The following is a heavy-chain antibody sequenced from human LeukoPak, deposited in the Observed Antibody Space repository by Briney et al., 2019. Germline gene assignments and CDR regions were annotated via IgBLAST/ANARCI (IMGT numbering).Heavy chain of an antibody. Sequence: GGSLRLSCAVSGTTLSNYGMSWVRQPPGKGLEWVAAISNGKTYYADSVRGRFAISRDDSTNTVYLHMNSLRDEDTALYHCVREAGYCAPVCVKTNWFDPWGQGTLVTVSS. CDR3: VREAGYCAPVCVKTNWFDP. CDR1: GTTLSNYG. CDR2: ISNGKT. D-gene: IGHD2-15*01. J-gene: IGHJ5*02. V-gene: IGHV3-23*01.